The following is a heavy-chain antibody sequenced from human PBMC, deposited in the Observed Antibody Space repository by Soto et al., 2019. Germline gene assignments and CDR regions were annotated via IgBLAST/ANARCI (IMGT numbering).Heavy chain of an antibody. CDR2: ISYEGTNK. D-gene: IGHD6-19*01. Sequence: QVQLVESGGGVVQPGRSLRLSCSASGFTFSRYGMHWVRQAPGKGLDCVALISYEGTNKKYAESVKGRFTISRDNSKNTVSLQMNSLRAEDTAVYYCVAEEQWLADPCDYWGQGTLFTVSS. CDR3: VAEEQWLADPCDY. J-gene: IGHJ4*02. CDR1: GFTFSRYG. V-gene: IGHV3-30-3*01.